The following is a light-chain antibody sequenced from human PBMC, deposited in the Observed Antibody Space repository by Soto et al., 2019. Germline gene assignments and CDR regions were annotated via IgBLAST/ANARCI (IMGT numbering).Light chain of an antibody. CDR1: SSDVGGYNY. Sequence: QSVLTQPPSASGSPGQSVTISCTGTSSDVGGYNYVSWYQQHPGKAPKLMIYEVSKRPSGVPDRFSGSKSGNTASLPVSGLQAEDEADYYCSSYAGSNNLVFGTGTKLTVL. V-gene: IGLV2-8*01. CDR3: SSYAGSNNLV. CDR2: EVS. J-gene: IGLJ1*01.